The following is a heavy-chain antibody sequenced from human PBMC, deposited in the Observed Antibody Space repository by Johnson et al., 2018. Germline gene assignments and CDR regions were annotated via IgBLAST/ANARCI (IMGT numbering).Heavy chain of an antibody. CDR3: ASGGSWLVDY. D-gene: IGHD3-16*01. Sequence: QVQLQESGPGLVKPSETXSLTCTVSSGSISGHYWSWFRQPPGEGLEWIGYMYYTGSTQYNPPLQSRVTISVDPSKNEFSLKLTSMTTADTAVYFFASGGSWLVDYRGQGTLVTGSS. V-gene: IGHV4-59*11. CDR2: MYYTGST. CDR1: SGSISGHY. J-gene: IGHJ4*02.